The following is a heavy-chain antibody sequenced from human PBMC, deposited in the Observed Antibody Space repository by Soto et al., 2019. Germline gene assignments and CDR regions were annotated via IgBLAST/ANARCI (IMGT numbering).Heavy chain of an antibody. CDR2: IIPIFGTA. J-gene: IGHJ5*02. V-gene: IGHV1-69*13. D-gene: IGHD3-22*01. CDR1: GGTFSSYA. Sequence: AASVKVSCKASGGTFSSYAISWVRQAPGQGLEWMGGIIPIFGTANYAQKFQGRVTITADESTSTAYMELSSLRSEDTAVYYCAREARITMIVGGTWFDPWGQGTLVTVSS. CDR3: AREARITMIVGGTWFDP.